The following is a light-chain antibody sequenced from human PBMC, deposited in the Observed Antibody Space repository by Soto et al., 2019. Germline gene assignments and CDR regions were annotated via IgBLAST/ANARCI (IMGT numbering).Light chain of an antibody. J-gene: IGKJ2*01. CDR1: QTITNNY. V-gene: IGKV3-20*01. CDR3: QQYGASPPYT. Sequence: EVVLAQSPGTLSLSPGERVTLSCRASQTITNNYVAWYQQKPGQAPRLLISAAASRAAGVPDRFSGSGSGTNFTLSISTPEPEDFAVYSCQQYGASPPYTFGQGTKLEIK. CDR2: AAA.